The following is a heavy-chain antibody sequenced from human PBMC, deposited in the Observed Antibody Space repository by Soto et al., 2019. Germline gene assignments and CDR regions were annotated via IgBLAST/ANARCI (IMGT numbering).Heavy chain of an antibody. V-gene: IGHV3-23*01. Sequence: EVQLLESGGGLVQPGGSLRLSCAASGFTFTSYAMSWVRQAPGKGLEWVSAISGSGGSTYYADSVKGRFTISRDNSKNTLYLQMNTLRAEDTAGYYFAREGGGFYYYYYMDVWGKGTTVTVSS. D-gene: IGHD3-16*01. CDR2: ISGSGGST. CDR3: AREGGGFYYYYYMDV. J-gene: IGHJ6*03. CDR1: GFTFTSYA.